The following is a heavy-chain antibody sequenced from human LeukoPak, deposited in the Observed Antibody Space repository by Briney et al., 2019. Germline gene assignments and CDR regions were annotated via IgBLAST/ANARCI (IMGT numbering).Heavy chain of an antibody. D-gene: IGHD3-10*01. J-gene: IGHJ4*02. CDR2: INPKSGGT. CDR1: GYTFTGYY. Sequence: ASVKVSCKASGYTFTGYYMHWVRQAPGQGLEWMGWINPKSGGTKYAQKFQGRATMAGDTSTSTAYMELNSLISDDTAVYYCAGGSGFGEGTFDYWSQGTLVTVSS. CDR3: AGGSGFGEGTFDY. V-gene: IGHV1-2*02.